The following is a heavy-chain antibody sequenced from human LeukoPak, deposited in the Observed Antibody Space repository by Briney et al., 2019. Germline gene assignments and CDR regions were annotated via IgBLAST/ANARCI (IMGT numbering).Heavy chain of an antibody. J-gene: IGHJ4*02. Sequence: GGSLRLSCAASGFTVSSNSMTWVRQAPGKGLEWVSVIYSGGSTYYADSVKGRFTISRDKNTLYLQMNSLRADDTAVYYCARDEPSPDSTDLDYWGQGTLDTVSS. CDR2: IYSGGST. D-gene: IGHD2/OR15-2a*01. V-gene: IGHV3-66*01. CDR3: ARDEPSPDSTDLDY. CDR1: GFTVSSNS.